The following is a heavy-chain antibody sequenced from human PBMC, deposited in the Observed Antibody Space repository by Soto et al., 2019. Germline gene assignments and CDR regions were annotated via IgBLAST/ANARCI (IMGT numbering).Heavy chain of an antibody. Sequence: ASVKVSCKASGYTFTGYYMHWVRQAPGQGLEWMGWINPNSGGTNYAQKFQGRVTMTRDTSISTAYMELSRLRSGDTAVYYCAIPTTYCSSTSCYYDAFDIWGQGTMVTVSS. CDR3: AIPTTYCSSTSCYYDAFDI. V-gene: IGHV1-2*02. J-gene: IGHJ3*02. CDR2: INPNSGGT. D-gene: IGHD2-2*01. CDR1: GYTFTGYY.